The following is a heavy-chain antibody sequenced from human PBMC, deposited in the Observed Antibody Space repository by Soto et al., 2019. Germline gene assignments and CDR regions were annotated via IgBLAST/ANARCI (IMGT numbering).Heavy chain of an antibody. Sequence: QVQLQESGPGLVKPSETLSLTCTVSGGSVSSGSYYWSWIRQPPGKGLEWIGYIYYSGSTNYNPSLKSRVTISVDTSKNQFSLKLSSVTAADTAVYYCARSDYGDYGQNDSWGQGTLVTVSS. CDR2: IYYSGST. V-gene: IGHV4-61*01. J-gene: IGHJ4*02. CDR3: ARSDYGDYGQNDS. D-gene: IGHD4-17*01. CDR1: GGSVSSGSYY.